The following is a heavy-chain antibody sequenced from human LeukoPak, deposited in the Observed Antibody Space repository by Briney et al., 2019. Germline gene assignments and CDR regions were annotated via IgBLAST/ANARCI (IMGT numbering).Heavy chain of an antibody. CDR2: FYPGDSDT. V-gene: IGHV5-51*01. CDR1: GYSFTSYW. J-gene: IGHJ4*02. Sequence: GESLKISCKGSGYSFTSYWIGWVRQMPGKGLEWMGIFYPGDSDTRYSPSFQGQVTISADKSITTAYLQWSSLKASDTAIYYCARSPKLMNDPGYFDYWGQGTLVTVSS. CDR3: ARSPKLMNDPGYFDY. D-gene: IGHD1-1*01.